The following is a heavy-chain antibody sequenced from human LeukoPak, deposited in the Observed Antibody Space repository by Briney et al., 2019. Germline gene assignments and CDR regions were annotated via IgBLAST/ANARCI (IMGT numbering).Heavy chain of an antibody. Sequence: SETLSLTCAVYGGSFSGYYWSWIRQPPGKGLEWIGEINHSGSTNYNPSLKSRVTISVDTSKNQFSLKLSSVTAADTAVYYCARGRSSSWYPSYYLDYWGQGTLVTVSS. CDR3: ARGRSSSWYPSYYLDY. J-gene: IGHJ4*02. V-gene: IGHV4-34*01. CDR2: INHSGST. D-gene: IGHD6-13*01. CDR1: GGSFSGYY.